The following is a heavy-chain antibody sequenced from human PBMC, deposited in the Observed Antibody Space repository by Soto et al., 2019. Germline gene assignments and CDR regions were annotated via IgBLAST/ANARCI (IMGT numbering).Heavy chain of an antibody. D-gene: IGHD6-13*01. CDR3: TTGLIAGDHYGMDV. J-gene: IGHJ6*02. CDR2: IKSKTDGGTT. CDR1: GFTFSNAW. Sequence: GGSLRLSCAASGFTFSNAWMSWVRQAPGKGLEWVGRIKSKTDGGTTDYAAPVKGRFTISRDDSKNTLYLQMNSLKTEDTAVYYCTTGLIAGDHYGMDVWGQGTTVTVSS. V-gene: IGHV3-15*01.